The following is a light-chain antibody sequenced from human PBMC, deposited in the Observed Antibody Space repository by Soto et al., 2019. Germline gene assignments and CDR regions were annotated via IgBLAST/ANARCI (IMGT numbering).Light chain of an antibody. CDR1: HGISTY. J-gene: IGKJ2*02. CDR2: SAT. CDR3: QHANTLPRT. Sequence: DIQMTQSPSSVSASVGDSVTITCRASHGISTYLAWYQQKPVKPPSLLIYSATTLQSGVPSRFSGSVSGTDFTLTITSLQPEDFAPYYCQHANTLPRTFGQGTKVENK. V-gene: IGKV1-12*01.